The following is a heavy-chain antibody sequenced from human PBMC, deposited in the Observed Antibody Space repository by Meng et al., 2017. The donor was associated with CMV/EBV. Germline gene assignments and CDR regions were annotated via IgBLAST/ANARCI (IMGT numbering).Heavy chain of an antibody. CDR2: INHSGST. J-gene: IGHJ4*02. D-gene: IGHD2-15*01. Sequence: SETLSLTCAVYGGPFSGYYWSWIRQPPGKGLEWIGEINHSGSTNYNPSLKSRVTISVDTSKNQFSLKLSSVTAADTAVYYCARGAVYCSGGSCYSGKSDYWGQGTLVTVSS. CDR1: GGPFSGYY. CDR3: ARGAVYCSGGSCYSGKSDY. V-gene: IGHV4-34*01.